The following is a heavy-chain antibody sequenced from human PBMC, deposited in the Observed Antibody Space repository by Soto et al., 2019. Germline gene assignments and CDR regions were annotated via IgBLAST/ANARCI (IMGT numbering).Heavy chain of an antibody. CDR2: IIPIFGTA. J-gene: IGHJ6*02. CDR1: GGTFSSYA. CDR3: ARDPEYSSSSGYYYYYGMDV. D-gene: IGHD6-6*01. V-gene: IGHV1-69*01. Sequence: QVQLVQSGAEVKKPGSSMKVSCKASGGTFSSYAISWVRQAPGQGLEWMGGIIPIFGTANYAQKFQGRVTITADESTSTAYMELSSLRSEDTAVYYCARDPEYSSSSGYYYYYGMDVWGQGTTVTVSS.